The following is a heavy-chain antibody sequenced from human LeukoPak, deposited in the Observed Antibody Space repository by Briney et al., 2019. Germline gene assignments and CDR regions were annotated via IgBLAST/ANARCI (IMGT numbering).Heavy chain of an antibody. J-gene: IGHJ5*02. D-gene: IGHD2-2*01. V-gene: IGHV1-8*01. CDR3: ARTRYCSSTSCRTNWFDP. CDR1: GYTFTSYD. Sequence: ASVKVSCKASGYTFTSYDINWVRQATGQGLEWMGWMNPNSGNTGYAQKFQGRVTMTRNTSISTAYMEPSSLRSEDTAVYYCARTRYCSSTSCRTNWFDPWGQGTLVTVSS. CDR2: MNPNSGNT.